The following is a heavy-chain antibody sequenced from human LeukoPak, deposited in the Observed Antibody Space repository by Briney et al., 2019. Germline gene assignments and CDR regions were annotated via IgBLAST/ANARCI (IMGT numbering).Heavy chain of an antibody. V-gene: IGHV4-34*01. CDR2: IYYSGST. D-gene: IGHD3-9*01. J-gene: IGHJ4*02. CDR1: GGSFSGYY. CDR3: ARHVLVRLGYDY. Sequence: PSETLSLTCAVYGGSFSGYYWSWIRQPPGKGLEWIGSIYYSGSTYYNPSLKSRVTISVDTSKNQFSLKLSSVTAADTAVYYCARHVLVRLGYDYWGQGTLVTVSS.